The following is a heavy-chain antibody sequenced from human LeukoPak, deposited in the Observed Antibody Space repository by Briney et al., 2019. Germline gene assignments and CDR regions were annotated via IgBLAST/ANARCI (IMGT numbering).Heavy chain of an antibody. D-gene: IGHD5-24*01. CDR3: VREGVDGSNLGDYFDC. V-gene: IGHV3-21*01. CDR1: GFPFSTYS. CDR2: FSTSNTYI. J-gene: IGHJ4*02. Sequence: PGGSLRLSCVASGFPFSTYSMSWVRQAPGKGLEWVSSFSTSNTYIYYADSVKGRFTISRDNAKNSLSLQMNSLRAEDTALYYCVREGVDGSNLGDYFDCWGQGTLVTVSS.